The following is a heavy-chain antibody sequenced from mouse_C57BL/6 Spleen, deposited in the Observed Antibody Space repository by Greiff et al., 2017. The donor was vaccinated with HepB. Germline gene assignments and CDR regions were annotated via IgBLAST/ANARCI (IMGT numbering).Heavy chain of an antibody. CDR1: GFTFSSYG. CDR2: ISSGGSYT. Sequence: EVKVVESGGDLVKPGGSLKLSCAASGFTFSSYGMSWVRQTPDKRLEWVATISSGGSYTYYPDSVKGRFTISRDNAKNTLYLQMSSLKSEDTAMYYCARQDSYDGSSYPAWFAYWGQGTLVTVSA. J-gene: IGHJ3*01. D-gene: IGHD1-1*01. V-gene: IGHV5-6*01. CDR3: ARQDSYDGSSYPAWFAY.